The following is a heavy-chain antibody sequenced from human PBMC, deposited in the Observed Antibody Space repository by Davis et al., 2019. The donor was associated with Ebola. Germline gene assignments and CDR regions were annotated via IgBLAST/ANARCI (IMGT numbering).Heavy chain of an antibody. Sequence: PGGFLRLSCAASGFTVNSYWMSWVRRAPGKGLEWVANIKEDGTGRDYGHSVKGRFTISRDDATNSLYLQMNNLRAEDTAVYYCARDVYWGQGILVTVSS. CDR2: IKEDGTGR. CDR1: GFTVNSYW. CDR3: ARDVY. V-gene: IGHV3-7*01. J-gene: IGHJ4*02.